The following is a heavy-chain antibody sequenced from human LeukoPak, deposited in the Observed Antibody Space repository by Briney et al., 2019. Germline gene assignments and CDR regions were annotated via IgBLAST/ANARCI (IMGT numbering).Heavy chain of an antibody. CDR3: ARDRGPRTGFMVREAYDY. J-gene: IGHJ4*02. Sequence: GGSLRLSCAASGFTFSNAWMNWVRQAPGKGLEWVANVKQDGSGKYYVDSVRGRFTISRDNAKNSLSLQMNSLRAEDTAVYYCARDRGPRTGFMVREAYDYWGQGTLVTVSS. V-gene: IGHV3-7*01. D-gene: IGHD3-10*01. CDR1: GFTFSNAW. CDR2: VKQDGSGK.